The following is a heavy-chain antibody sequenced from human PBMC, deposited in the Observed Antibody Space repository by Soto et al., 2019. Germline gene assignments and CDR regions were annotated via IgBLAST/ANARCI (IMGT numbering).Heavy chain of an antibody. D-gene: IGHD1-26*01. CDR2: IFNSGTT. CDR3: ALALGPTTGLDY. V-gene: IGHV4-31*02. CDR1: GASTVSHYH. Sequence: QVQLQESGPGLVKPSQTLSLTCSVSGASTVSHYHWTWIRQPPGKGLEWMGYIFNSGTTFYNPSLTSRLSISMDTFGNHFSPELRSVTAADTAVYYCALALGPTTGLDYWGQGTLVTVSS. J-gene: IGHJ4*02.